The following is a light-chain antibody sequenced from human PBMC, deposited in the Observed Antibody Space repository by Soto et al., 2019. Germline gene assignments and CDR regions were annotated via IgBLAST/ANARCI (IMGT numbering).Light chain of an antibody. J-gene: IGKJ1*01. V-gene: IGKV1-5*01. Sequence: DMQMTQSPYTLPASVGDRGTITCRASQSVSAWLAWYQQKPGKAPKFLMYDVSTLESGVPLRFSGSGSGTEFTLTINSLQPDDFATYYCQSYRNFSWTFGQGTKVDI. CDR2: DVS. CDR1: QSVSAW. CDR3: QSYRNFSWT.